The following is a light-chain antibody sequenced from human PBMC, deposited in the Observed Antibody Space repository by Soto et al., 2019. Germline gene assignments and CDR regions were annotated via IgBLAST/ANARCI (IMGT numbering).Light chain of an antibody. Sequence: DIQMTQSPSSLSPSVGDRVTITCRASQSISSYLNWYQQKPGKAPKLLIYAASSLQSGVPSRFSGSGSGTDFTLTISSLQPEDFATYYCQQLFDSPITFGQGTRLEIK. J-gene: IGKJ5*01. CDR3: QQLFDSPIT. CDR1: QSISSY. CDR2: AAS. V-gene: IGKV1-39*01.